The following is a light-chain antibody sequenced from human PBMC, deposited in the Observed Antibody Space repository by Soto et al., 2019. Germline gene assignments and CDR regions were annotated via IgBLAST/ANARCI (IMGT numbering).Light chain of an antibody. J-gene: IGKJ5*01. V-gene: IGKV1-9*01. CDR2: AAS. CDR3: QQADSFPIT. CDR1: QGISSY. Sequence: IQLTQSPSSLSASVGDRVTITCRASQGISSYLAWYQQKPGKAPKLLIYAASTLQGGVPSRFSGSGSGTDFTVTINSVQPEDFATYYCQQADSFPITFGQGTRLEIK.